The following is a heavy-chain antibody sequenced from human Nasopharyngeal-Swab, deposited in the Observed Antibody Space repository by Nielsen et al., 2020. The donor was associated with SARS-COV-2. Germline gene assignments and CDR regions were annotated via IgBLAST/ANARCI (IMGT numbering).Heavy chain of an antibody. V-gene: IGHV1-69*13. J-gene: IGHJ6*02. D-gene: IGHD5-18*01. CDR3: AKGALTPAMVFFVYYYGMDV. CDR2: IIPIFGTA. CDR1: GGTFSSYA. Sequence: SVKVSCKASGGTFSSYAISWVRQAPGQRLEWMGGIIPIFGTANYAQKFQGRVTITADESTSTAYMELSSLRSEDTAVYYCAKGALTPAMVFFVYYYGMDVWGQGTTVTVSS.